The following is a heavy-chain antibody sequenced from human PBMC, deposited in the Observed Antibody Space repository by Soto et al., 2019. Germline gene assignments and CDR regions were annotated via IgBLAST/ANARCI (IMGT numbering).Heavy chain of an antibody. V-gene: IGHV1-2*04. D-gene: IGHD1-7*01. J-gene: IGHJ3*02. CDR3: ARELVKTTSYAFDI. CDR1: GYTFTGYY. CDR2: INPNSGGT. Sequence: SVKVSCKASGYTFTGYYMHWVRQAPGQGLEWMGWINPNSGGTNYAQKFQGWVTMTRDTSISTAYMELSRLRSDDTAVYYCARELVKTTSYAFDIWGQGTMVTVSS.